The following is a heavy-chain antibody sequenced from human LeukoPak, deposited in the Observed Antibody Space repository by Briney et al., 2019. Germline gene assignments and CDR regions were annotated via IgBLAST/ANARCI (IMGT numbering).Heavy chain of an antibody. CDR1: GFTFSIYS. CDR3: GREVPGAMNAVDV. J-gene: IGHJ3*01. CDR2: ISSSSSTI. V-gene: IGHV3-48*01. D-gene: IGHD2-2*01. Sequence: GGSLRLSCAASGFTFSIYSMSWVRQAPGKGLEWVSYISSSSSTISYADSVKGRFTISRDNAENSLYLQLNSLRAEDSAVYYCGREVPGAMNAVDVWGQGTMVTVSS.